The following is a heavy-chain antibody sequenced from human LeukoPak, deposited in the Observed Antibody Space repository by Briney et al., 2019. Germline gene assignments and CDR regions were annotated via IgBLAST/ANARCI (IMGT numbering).Heavy chain of an antibody. D-gene: IGHD1-26*01. V-gene: IGHV4-30-4*08. CDR1: GDSITSGDYY. Sequence: SETLSLTCTVSGDSITSGDYYWTWIRQPPGKGLEWVAYMHYTGNTYYNSSLKSRLTISVDTSKNQFSLRLSFVTAADTAMCHCARHLSGSSWFDPWGQGTLVTVSS. J-gene: IGHJ5*02. CDR2: MHYTGNT. CDR3: ARHLSGSSWFDP.